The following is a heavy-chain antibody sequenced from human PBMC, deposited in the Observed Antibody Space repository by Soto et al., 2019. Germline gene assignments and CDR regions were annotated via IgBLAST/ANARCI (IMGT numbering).Heavy chain of an antibody. V-gene: IGHV3-9*01. CDR2: ISWNSDNI. J-gene: IGHJ4*02. CDR3: AKDLNPYYSSGSLSDY. D-gene: IGHD3-10*01. Sequence: EVQLVESGGGLVQPGRSLRLSCAVSGFSFEDFAMHWVRQTPGKGLEWVSSISWNSDNIAYADSVRGRFTISRDNAKNSLFLQMNSLRPEDTALYYCAKDLNPYYSSGSLSDYWGRGTLVAVSS. CDR1: GFSFEDFA.